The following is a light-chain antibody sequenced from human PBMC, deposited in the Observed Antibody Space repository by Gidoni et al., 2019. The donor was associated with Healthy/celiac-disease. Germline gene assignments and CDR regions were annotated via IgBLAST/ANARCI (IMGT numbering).Light chain of an antibody. CDR3: SSYTSSSTRV. J-gene: IGLJ1*01. V-gene: IGLV2-14*01. CDR2: DVS. CDR1: SSDVGGYNY. Sequence: QSALTQPASVSGSPGQSLTISCTGTSSDVGGYNYVSWYQQHPGKAPKLMIYDVSNRPSGVSNRFSGSKSGNTASLTSSELQAEDEADYYCSSYTSSSTRVFGTGTKVTVL.